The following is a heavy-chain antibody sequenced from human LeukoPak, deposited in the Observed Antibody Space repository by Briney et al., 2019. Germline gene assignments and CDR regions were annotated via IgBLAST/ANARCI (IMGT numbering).Heavy chain of an antibody. V-gene: IGHV3-74*01. J-gene: IGHJ4*02. D-gene: IGHD5-24*01. CDR3: ARDHFGYNSLDY. CDR1: GFTFSSYW. CDR2: IKSDGSRT. Sequence: GGSLKLSCAASGFTFSSYWMHWVRQTPGKGLVYVSRIKSDGSRTNYADSVKGRFTISRDNATNTLYLQMSGLRAEDTAVYYCARDHFGYNSLDYGGQGSLVTVPS.